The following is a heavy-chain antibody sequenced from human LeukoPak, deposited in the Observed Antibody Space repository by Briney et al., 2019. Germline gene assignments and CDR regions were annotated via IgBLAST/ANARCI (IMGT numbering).Heavy chain of an antibody. J-gene: IGHJ4*02. V-gene: IGHV3-23*01. CDR1: GFMFSDYA. D-gene: IGHD1-14*01. Sequence: GGSLRLSCVASGFMFSDYAMSWVRQAPGKGLEWVSTIIYSDDSGERAAYAESVKGRFTISRDNSKNTLYLQMNSLRAEDTAVYYCAKVLTAAGTDMLFADWGQGTLGIVSS. CDR3: AKVLTAAGTDMLFAD. CDR2: IIYSDDSGERA.